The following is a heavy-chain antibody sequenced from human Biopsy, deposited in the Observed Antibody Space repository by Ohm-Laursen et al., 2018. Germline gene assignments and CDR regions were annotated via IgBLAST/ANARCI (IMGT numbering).Heavy chain of an antibody. CDR2: ISSRSSDI. Sequence: SLRLSCTASGFIFSTYTMNWVRQAPGEGLEWVSSISSRSSDIYYADSVKGRFTISRDNAKNSLFLHMNSLRAEDTAVYYCARAYPPPGRRLVVVAGDFDCWGQGTRVTVPS. CDR3: ARAYPPPGRRLVVVAGDFDC. D-gene: IGHD2-15*01. J-gene: IGHJ4*02. V-gene: IGHV3-21*01. CDR1: GFIFSTYT.